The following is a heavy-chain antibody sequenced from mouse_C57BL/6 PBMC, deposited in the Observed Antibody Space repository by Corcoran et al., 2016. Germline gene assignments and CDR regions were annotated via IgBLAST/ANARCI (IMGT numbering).Heavy chain of an antibody. V-gene: IGHV1-26*01. CDR1: GYTFTDYY. Sequence: EVQLQQSGPELEKPGASVKISCKASGYTFTDYYMNWVKQSHGKSLEWIGDINPNNGGTSYNQKFKGKATLTVDKSSSTAYMELRSLTSEDSAVYYCARSPITTVVDHHVNFDYWGRGTTLTVSS. CDR2: INPNNGGT. J-gene: IGHJ2*01. CDR3: ARSPITTVVDHHVNFDY. D-gene: IGHD1-1*01.